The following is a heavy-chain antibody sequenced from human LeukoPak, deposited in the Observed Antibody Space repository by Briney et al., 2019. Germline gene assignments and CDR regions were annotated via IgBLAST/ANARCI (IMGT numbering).Heavy chain of an antibody. V-gene: IGHV3-7*01. CDR2: IKRDGSEK. CDR1: GFTFSTYW. J-gene: IGHJ4*02. D-gene: IGHD3-9*01. Sequence: GGSLRLSCAASGFTFSTYWMSWVRQAPGKGLEWVANIKRDGSEKYYVDSVKGRFTISRDNAKNSLYLQMNSLRAEDTAVYYCARDILRYFDWLPGGSDYWGQGTLVTVSS. CDR3: ARDILRYFDWLPGGSDY.